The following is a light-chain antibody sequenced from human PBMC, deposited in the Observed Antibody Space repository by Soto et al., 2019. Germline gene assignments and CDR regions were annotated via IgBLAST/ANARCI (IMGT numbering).Light chain of an antibody. CDR1: QSISSY. CDR3: QHSSSSPLLT. V-gene: IGKV1-39*02. CDR2: AAS. J-gene: IGKJ4*01. Sequence: DIQMTQSPSSLSASVGDRVTITCRASQSISSYLNWYQQKPGKAPKLLIYAASSLQSGVPSRFSGSGSGTDFTLTISRLEPEDFAVYYCQHSSSSPLLTVGGGTKVDIK.